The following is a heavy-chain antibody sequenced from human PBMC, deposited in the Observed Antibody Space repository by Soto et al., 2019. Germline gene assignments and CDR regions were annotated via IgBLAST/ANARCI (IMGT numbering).Heavy chain of an antibody. CDR1: GFTFSSYG. D-gene: IGHD4-4*01. J-gene: IGHJ5*02. V-gene: IGHV3-33*01. CDR2: IWYDGSNK. Sequence: QVQLVESGGGVVQPGRSLRLSCAASGFTFSSYGMHWVRQAPGKGLEWVAVIWYDGSNKYYADSVKGRFTISRDNSKNALYLQMNSLRAEDTAVYYCASWRLQGFDPWGQGTLVTVSS. CDR3: ASWRLQGFDP.